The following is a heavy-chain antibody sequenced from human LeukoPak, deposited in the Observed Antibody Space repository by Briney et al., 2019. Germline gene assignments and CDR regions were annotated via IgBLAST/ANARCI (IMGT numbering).Heavy chain of an antibody. D-gene: IGHD3-16*01. CDR3: ASLRVGAADY. CDR2: IYSSGST. V-gene: IGHV4-4*07. Sequence: SETLSLTCTVSGGSISNYYWSWIRQPAGKGLEWIGRIYSSGSTNYNPSLKSRVTMSVNTSKNHFSLKLSSVTAADTAVYYCASLRVGAADYWGQGTLVTVSS. CDR1: GGSISNYY. J-gene: IGHJ4*02.